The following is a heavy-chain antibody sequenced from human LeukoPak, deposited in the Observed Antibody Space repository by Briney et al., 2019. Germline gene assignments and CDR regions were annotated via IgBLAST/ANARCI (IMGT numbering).Heavy chain of an antibody. D-gene: IGHD4-17*01. CDR2: IFPGDSDI. V-gene: IGHV5-51*01. J-gene: IGHJ5*02. CDR3: AISTVTTMPFDH. CDR1: GYSFTSYW. Sequence: GESLKIPCKAYGYSFTSYWIGWVRHMPGKGLEWMGIIFPGDSDIRYSPSFQGQVTISADKSISTAYLQWSSLKASDTAMYYCAISTVTTMPFDHWGQGTPVTVSS.